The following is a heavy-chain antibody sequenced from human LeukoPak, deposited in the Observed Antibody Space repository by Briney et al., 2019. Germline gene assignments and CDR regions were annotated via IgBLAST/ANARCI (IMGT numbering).Heavy chain of an antibody. CDR1: GFTFSNYG. CDR3: ARSGSYSVYRLFDY. Sequence: GSLRLSCAASGFTFSNYGMHWVRQAPGKGLEWIGEINHSGSTNYNPSLKSRVTISVDTSKNQFSLTLSSVTAADTAVYYCARSGSYSVYRLFDYWGQGTLVTVSS. J-gene: IGHJ4*02. D-gene: IGHD1-26*01. V-gene: IGHV4-34*01. CDR2: INHSGST.